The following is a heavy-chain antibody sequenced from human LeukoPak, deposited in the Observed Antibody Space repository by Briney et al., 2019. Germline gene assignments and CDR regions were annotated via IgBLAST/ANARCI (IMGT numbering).Heavy chain of an antibody. CDR3: ARDRGTGYSGYDLFY. D-gene: IGHD5-12*01. V-gene: IGHV3-21*01. CDR2: ISSSSSYI. CDR1: GFTFSSYS. Sequence: GGSLRLSCAASGFTFSSYSMNWVRQAPGKGLEWVSSISSSSSYIYCADSVKGRFTISRDNAKNSLYLQMNSLRAEDTAVYYCARDRGTGYSGYDLFYWGQGTLVTVSS. J-gene: IGHJ4*02.